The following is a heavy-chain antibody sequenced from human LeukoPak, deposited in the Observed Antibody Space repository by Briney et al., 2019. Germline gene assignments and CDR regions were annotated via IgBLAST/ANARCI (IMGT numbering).Heavy chain of an antibody. CDR2: IYTSGST. J-gene: IGHJ3*02. CDR3: ARSYGSGSCCAFDI. V-gene: IGHV4-61*02. CDR1: GGSISSGSYY. D-gene: IGHD3-10*01. Sequence: SQTLSLTCTVSGGSISSGSYYWSWIRQPAGKGLEWIGRIYTSGSTNYNPSLKSRVTISVDTSKSQFSLKLSSVTAADTAVYYCARSYGSGSCCAFDIWGQGTMVTVSS.